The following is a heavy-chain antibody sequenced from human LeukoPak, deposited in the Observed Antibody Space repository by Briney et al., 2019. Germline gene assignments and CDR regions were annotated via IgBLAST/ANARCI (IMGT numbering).Heavy chain of an antibody. CDR3: ARGVSAAPPGADY. Sequence: SETLSLTCTVSGDSISSYYWSWIRQPPGKGLEWIGYFSYSGSANFNPSLKSRVTISGDTSKNQFSLKLCSVTAADTAIYYCARGVSAAPPGADYWGQGTLVTVSS. J-gene: IGHJ4*02. D-gene: IGHD6-13*01. CDR2: FSYSGSA. V-gene: IGHV4-59*01. CDR1: GDSISSYY.